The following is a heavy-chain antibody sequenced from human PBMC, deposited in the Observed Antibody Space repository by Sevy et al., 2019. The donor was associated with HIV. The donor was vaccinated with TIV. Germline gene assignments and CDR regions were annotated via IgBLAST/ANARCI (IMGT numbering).Heavy chain of an antibody. J-gene: IGHJ6*02. CDR2: ISSSGSNI. CDR1: GFTFSSFE. D-gene: IGHD3-3*01. Sequence: GGSLRLSCAASGFTFSSFEMTWVRQAPGKGLEWVSYISSSGSNIYYTNSVKGRFTISRDNAKNSLYLQMNSLRAEDTAVYYCAKRGGHYDLGMDVWGQGTTVTVS. V-gene: IGHV3-48*03. CDR3: AKRGGHYDLGMDV.